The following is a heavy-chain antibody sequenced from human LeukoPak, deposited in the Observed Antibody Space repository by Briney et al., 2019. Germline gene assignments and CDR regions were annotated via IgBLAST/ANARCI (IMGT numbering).Heavy chain of an antibody. D-gene: IGHD3-10*01. J-gene: IGHJ6*02. CDR1: GFTFSSYW. V-gene: IGHV3-74*01. CDR3: ARDKGVAPLFYYYGMDV. CDR2: INSDGSST. Sequence: GGSLRLSCAASGFTFSSYWMHWVRQAPGKGLVWVSRINSDGSSTSYADSVKGRFTISRGNAKNTLYLQMNSLRAEDTAVYYCARDKGVAPLFYYYGMDVWGQGTTVTVSS.